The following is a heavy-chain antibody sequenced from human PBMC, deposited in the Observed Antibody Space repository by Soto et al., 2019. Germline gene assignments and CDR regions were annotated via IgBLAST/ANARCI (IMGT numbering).Heavy chain of an antibody. V-gene: IGHV1-46*03. D-gene: IGHD3-10*01. J-gene: IGHJ6*02. CDR3: ASASGSGSSYGMDV. Sequence: QVQLVQSGAEVKKPGASVKVSCKASGYTFTSYYMHWVRQAPGQGLEWMGIINPSGGSTSYAQKFQGRVTRTRGASTSTVYMELRRLRSEDTAVYYCASASGSGSSYGMDVWGQGTKVTVSS. CDR2: INPSGGST. CDR1: GYTFTSYY.